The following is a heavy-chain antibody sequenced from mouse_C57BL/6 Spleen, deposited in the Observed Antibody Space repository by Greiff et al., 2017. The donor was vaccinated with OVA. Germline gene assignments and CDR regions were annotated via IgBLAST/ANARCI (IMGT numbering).Heavy chain of an antibody. CDR3: AREGALGYGSSYPAMDY. V-gene: IGHV1-26*01. Sequence: EVQLQQSGPELVKPGASVKISCKASGYTFTDYYMNWVKQSHGKSLEWIGDINPNNGGTSYNQKFKGKATLTVDKSSSTAYMELRSLTSEDSAVYYCAREGALGYGSSYPAMDYWGQGTSVTVSS. D-gene: IGHD1-1*01. CDR1: GYTFTDYY. J-gene: IGHJ4*01. CDR2: INPNNGGT.